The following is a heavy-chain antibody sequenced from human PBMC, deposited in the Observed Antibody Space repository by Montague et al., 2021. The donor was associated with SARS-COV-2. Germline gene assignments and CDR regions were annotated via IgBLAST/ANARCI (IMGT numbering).Heavy chain of an antibody. CDR2: IHYSGST. Sequence: SEALSLTCTVSGGSISNYYWSWIRQPPGKGLEWIGYIHYSGSTSSHPSLKGRVPISIDTSKNQFSLNLSSVTAADTAIYYCARRGLEGANTYYFGLDVWGQGTTVTVSS. CDR1: GGSISNYY. J-gene: IGHJ6*02. V-gene: IGHV4-59*08. CDR3: ARRGLEGANTYYFGLDV. D-gene: IGHD1-26*01.